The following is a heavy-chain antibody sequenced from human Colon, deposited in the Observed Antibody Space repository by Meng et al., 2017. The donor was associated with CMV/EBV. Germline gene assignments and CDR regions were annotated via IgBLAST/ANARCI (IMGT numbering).Heavy chain of an antibody. Sequence: ASVKVSCKASGYIFTDYYMHWVRQAPGQGLEWMGWISAYSGKTNYAQKLQGRVIMTTDTSTNTAYMELRSLGSDDTAVYYCARGASSSSNGMDVWGQGTTVTVSS. CDR2: ISAYSGKT. CDR1: GYIFTDYY. CDR3: ARGASSSSNGMDV. D-gene: IGHD6-6*01. V-gene: IGHV1-18*04. J-gene: IGHJ6*02.